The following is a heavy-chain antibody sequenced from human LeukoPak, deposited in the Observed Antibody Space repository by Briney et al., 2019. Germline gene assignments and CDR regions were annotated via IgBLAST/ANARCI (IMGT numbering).Heavy chain of an antibody. CDR2: IIPIFGTA. J-gene: IGHJ4*02. D-gene: IGHD6-19*01. Sequence: ASVKVSCKASGGTFSSYAISWVRQAPGQGLEWMGGIIPIFGTANYAQKFQGGVTITTDESTSTAYMELSSLRSEDTAVYYCVYSSGWGRSYYFDYWGQGTLVTVSS. V-gene: IGHV1-69*05. CDR3: VYSSGWGRSYYFDY. CDR1: GGTFSSYA.